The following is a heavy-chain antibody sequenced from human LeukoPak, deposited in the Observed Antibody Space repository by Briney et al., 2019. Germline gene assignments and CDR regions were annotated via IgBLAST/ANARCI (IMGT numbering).Heavy chain of an antibody. CDR3: ARETYYYGSGFDP. D-gene: IGHD3-10*01. CDR1: GFTFSSYA. CDR2: ISSNGGST. Sequence: GGSLRLSCAASGFTFSSYAMHRVRQAPGKGLEYVSAISSNGGSTYYANSVKGRFTISRDNSKNTLYLQMGSLRAEDMAVYYCARETYYYGSGFDPWGQGTLVTVSS. V-gene: IGHV3-64*01. J-gene: IGHJ5*02.